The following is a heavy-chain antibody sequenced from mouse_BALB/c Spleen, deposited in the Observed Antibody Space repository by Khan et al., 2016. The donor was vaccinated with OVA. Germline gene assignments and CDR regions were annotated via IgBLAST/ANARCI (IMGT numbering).Heavy chain of an antibody. V-gene: IGHV5-6-5*01. Sequence: EVELVESGGGLVKSGGSLKLSCATSGFTFSNYAMSWVRQTPEKRLEWVASISSGGSTYFPDSGKGRGTISRDNARNLLYLQMSSLSSGDTAIYYCARDYWFTYWGPGTLVTVSA. CDR2: ISSGGST. CDR1: GFTFSNYA. CDR3: ARDYWFTY. J-gene: IGHJ3*01.